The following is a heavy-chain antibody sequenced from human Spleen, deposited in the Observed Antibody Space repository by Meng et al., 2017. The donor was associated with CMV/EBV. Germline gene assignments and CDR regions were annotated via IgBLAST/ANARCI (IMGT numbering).Heavy chain of an antibody. CDR2: IWYDGSNK. Sequence: GESLKISCAASGFTVSSNYMSWVRQAPGKGLEWVAVIWYDGSNKYYADSVKGRFTISRDNSKNMLYLQMNSLRVEDTALYYCASELRWGQGTLVTVSS. CDR1: GFTVSSNY. CDR3: ASELR. J-gene: IGHJ4*02. V-gene: IGHV3-33*08.